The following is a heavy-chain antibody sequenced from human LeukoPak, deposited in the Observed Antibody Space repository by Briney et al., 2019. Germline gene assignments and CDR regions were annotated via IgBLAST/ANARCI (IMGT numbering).Heavy chain of an antibody. Sequence: SETLSLTCAVSGGSISSSSWWSWVRQPPGKGLEWIGEIYHSGSTNYNPSLKSRVTISVNKSKNQFSLKLSSVTAADTAVYYCARDYPTKYYFDYWGQGTLVTVSS. CDR1: GGSISSSSW. D-gene: IGHD3-16*02. J-gene: IGHJ4*02. CDR2: IYHSGST. CDR3: ARDYPTKYYFDY. V-gene: IGHV4-4*02.